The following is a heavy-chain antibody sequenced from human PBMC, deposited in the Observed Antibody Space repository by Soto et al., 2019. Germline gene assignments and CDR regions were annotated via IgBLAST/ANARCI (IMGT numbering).Heavy chain of an antibody. J-gene: IGHJ6*02. D-gene: IGHD6-13*01. Sequence: SCAASGFTFSRYWMSWVRQAPGKGLECVANIKQSGSEKYYVDSVKGRFTISRDNAKNSVFLQMDSLRAEDTAVYYCAREWDSGSWAYYYGMDVWGQGTTVTVSS. CDR1: GFTFSRYW. V-gene: IGHV3-7*03. CDR2: IKQSGSEK. CDR3: AREWDSGSWAYYYGMDV.